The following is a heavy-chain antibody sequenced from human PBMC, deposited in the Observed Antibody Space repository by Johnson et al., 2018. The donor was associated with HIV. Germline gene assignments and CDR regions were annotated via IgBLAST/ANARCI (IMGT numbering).Heavy chain of an antibody. CDR3: ARETNYYDSSGGLGLDI. J-gene: IGHJ3*02. CDR2: IKHAGSEK. Sequence: VQLVESGGGLVQPGGTLRLSWAASGFTFSSYWMSWVRQATGKGLEWVAKIKHAGSEKYNVDFMKGRFTISRANAKNSLYLQMNSLRAEDTALYYCARETNYYDSSGGLGLDIWGQGTMVTVSS. CDR1: GFTFSSYW. D-gene: IGHD3-22*01. V-gene: IGHV3-7*05.